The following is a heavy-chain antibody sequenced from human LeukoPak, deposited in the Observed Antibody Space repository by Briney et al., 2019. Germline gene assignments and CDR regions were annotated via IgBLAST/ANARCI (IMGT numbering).Heavy chain of an antibody. CDR1: GFTFSSYA. CDR2: ISGSGGST. V-gene: IGHV3-23*01. CDR3: AKDSYSSTSRRGYFDP. D-gene: IGHD2-2*01. Sequence: PGGSLRLSCAASGFTFSSYAMSWVRQAPGKGLEWVSAISGSGGSTYYADSVKGRFTISRDNSKNTLYLQMNSLRAEDTAVYYCAKDSYSSTSRRGYFDPCDQGNVVTVSS. J-gene: IGHJ4*02.